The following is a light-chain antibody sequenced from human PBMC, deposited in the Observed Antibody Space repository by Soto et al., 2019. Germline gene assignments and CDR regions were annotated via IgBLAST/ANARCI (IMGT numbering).Light chain of an antibody. Sequence: EIVLTHSPGTLSLSPCERATLSFSASQSVSISYLAWYQQKPGQAPRLLIYGASTRATGVPARFSGSGSGTDFTLTISSLEPEDFAVYYCQQYNDWPPWTFGQGTKVDIK. CDR2: GAS. J-gene: IGKJ1*01. CDR1: QSVSISY. V-gene: IGKV3-20*01. CDR3: QQYNDWPPWT.